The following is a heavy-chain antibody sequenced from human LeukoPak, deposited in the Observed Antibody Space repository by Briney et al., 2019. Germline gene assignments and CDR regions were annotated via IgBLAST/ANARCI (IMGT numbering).Heavy chain of an antibody. V-gene: IGHV4-59*01. CDR3: AREGGYSGYAAFDY. CDR1: GGSISSYY. Sequence: SETLSLTCTDSGGSISSYYWSWIRQPPGKGLEWIGYIYYSGSTNYNPSLKSRVTISVDTSKNQFSLKLSSVTAADTAVYYCAREGGYSGYAAFDYWGQGTLVTVSS. D-gene: IGHD5-12*01. J-gene: IGHJ4*02. CDR2: IYYSGST.